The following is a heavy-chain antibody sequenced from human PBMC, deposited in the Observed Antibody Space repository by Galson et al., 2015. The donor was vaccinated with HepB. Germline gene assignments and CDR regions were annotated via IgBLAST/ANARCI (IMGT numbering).Heavy chain of an antibody. D-gene: IGHD6-13*01. Sequence: SLRLSCAASGFTVSTNYMNWVRRAPGKGLEWVAALYSGGTAYYADSVKGRFTISRDSSKNTLYLQMDSLGVEDTAMYYCARELIPTAGALDYWGQGTLVTVSS. J-gene: IGHJ4*02. CDR2: LYSGGTA. CDR3: ARELIPTAGALDY. CDR1: GFTVSTNY. V-gene: IGHV3-66*01.